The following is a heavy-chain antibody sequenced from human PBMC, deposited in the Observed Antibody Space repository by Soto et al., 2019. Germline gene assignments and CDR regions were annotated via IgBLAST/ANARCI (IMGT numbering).Heavy chain of an antibody. CDR2: ISSSSSTI. D-gene: IGHD6-13*01. CDR1: GFTFSSYS. Sequence: HPGGSLRLSCAASGFTFSSYSMNWVRQAPGKGLEWVSYISSSSSTIYYADSVKGRFTISRDNAKNSLYLQMNSLRDEDTAVYYCASFNPQIAAPPFDYWGQGTLVTVSS. V-gene: IGHV3-48*02. J-gene: IGHJ4*02. CDR3: ASFNPQIAAPPFDY.